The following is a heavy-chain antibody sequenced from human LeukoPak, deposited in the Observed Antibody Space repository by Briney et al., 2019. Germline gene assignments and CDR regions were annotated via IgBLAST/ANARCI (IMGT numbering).Heavy chain of an antibody. J-gene: IGHJ4*02. V-gene: IGHV1-18*01. D-gene: IGHD3-3*01. CDR2: ISTYTGNS. Sequence: GASVKVSCKASGYTFSNYVLTWVRQAPGQGLEWMGRISTYTGNSNYAQKFQDRVTMTTDTSTSTAYMELRSLRSDDTAVYYCARDKLYWSGYPRSVTPFDYWGQGTLVTVSS. CDR3: ARDKLYWSGYPRSVTPFDY. CDR1: GYTFSNYV.